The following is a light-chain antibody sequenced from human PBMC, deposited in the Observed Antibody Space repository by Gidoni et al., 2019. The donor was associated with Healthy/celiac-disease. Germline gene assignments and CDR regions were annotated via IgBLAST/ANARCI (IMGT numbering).Light chain of an antibody. V-gene: IGKV3-20*01. CDR2: GAS. CDR3: QQYGSSCS. Sequence: ELVFTQSPGTLSLSPGERATLSCRASQSISSSYLAWYQQKPGQAPRLLIYGASSRATGIPDRFSGSGSGTDFTLTISRLEPEDFAVYYCQQYGSSCSFGQGTKLEIK. CDR1: QSISSSY. J-gene: IGKJ2*04.